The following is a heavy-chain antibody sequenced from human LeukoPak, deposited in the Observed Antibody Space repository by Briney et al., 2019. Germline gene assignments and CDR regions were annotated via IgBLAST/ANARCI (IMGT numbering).Heavy chain of an antibody. CDR3: ARLIEDIVVVPAAISAYYFDY. CDR1: GGSISSSSYY. Sequence: SETLSLTCTVSGGSISSSSYYWGWIRQPPGKGLEWIGSIYYSGSTYYNPSLKSRVTISVDTSKNQFSLKLSSVTAADTAVYYCARLIEDIVVVPAAISAYYFDYWGQGTLVTVSS. J-gene: IGHJ4*02. D-gene: IGHD2-2*01. CDR2: IYYSGST. V-gene: IGHV4-39*01.